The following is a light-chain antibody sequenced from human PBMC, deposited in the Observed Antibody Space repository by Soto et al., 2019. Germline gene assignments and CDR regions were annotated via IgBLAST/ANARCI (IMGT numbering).Light chain of an antibody. Sequence: QSALTQPRSVSGSPGQSVTISCTGTSSDVGGYNYVSWYQQHPGKAPKVMIYDVSERPSGVPDRFSGSKSGNTASLIISGLQAEDEADYYCCSYAGSPRYVLGTGTKLTVL. V-gene: IGLV2-11*01. J-gene: IGLJ1*01. CDR1: SSDVGGYNY. CDR3: CSYAGSPRYV. CDR2: DVS.